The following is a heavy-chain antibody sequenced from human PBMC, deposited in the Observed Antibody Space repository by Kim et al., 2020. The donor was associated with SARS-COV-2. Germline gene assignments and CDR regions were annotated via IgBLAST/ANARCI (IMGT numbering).Heavy chain of an antibody. V-gene: IGHV3-21*01. Sequence: GGSLRLSCAASGFTFTSYSMNWVRQAPGKGLEWVSSNSSSSSYIYYADSVKGRFTISRDNAKNSLYLQMNSLRAEDTAVYYCARDSYGDYSFDYWGQGTLVTVSS. D-gene: IGHD4-17*01. CDR2: NSSSSSYI. CDR1: GFTFTSYS. CDR3: ARDSYGDYSFDY. J-gene: IGHJ4*02.